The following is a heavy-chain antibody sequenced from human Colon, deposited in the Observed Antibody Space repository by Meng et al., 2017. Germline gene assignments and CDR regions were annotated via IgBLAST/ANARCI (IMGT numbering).Heavy chain of an antibody. D-gene: IGHD2-2*01. J-gene: IGHJ5*02. CDR2: IYYAGNT. CDR1: GGSISSTTHH. CDR3: ARHAGHCTSISCYQGTFDP. V-gene: IGHV4-39*07. Sequence: SETLSLTCAVSGGSISSTTHHWAWVRPSPGKGLEWIGDIYYAGNTYYNPSLMSRVTISIDTSKNHAFLKLTSVTAADTAVYYCARHAGHCTSISCYQGTFDPWGQGTLVTVSS.